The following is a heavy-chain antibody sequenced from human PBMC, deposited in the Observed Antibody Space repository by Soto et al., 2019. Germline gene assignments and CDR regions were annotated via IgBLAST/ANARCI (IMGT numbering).Heavy chain of an antibody. D-gene: IGHD3-10*01. Sequence: GGSLRLSCAASKFTFISYSMNWVRQAPGKGLEWVSSVSSSSNYIYYADSVKGRFTISRDNAKNSLYLQMNSLRAEDTAVYYCARDGSGTYYSPGFDPWGQGTLVTVSS. CDR2: VSSSSNYI. CDR1: KFTFISYS. CDR3: ARDGSGTYYSPGFDP. V-gene: IGHV3-21*01. J-gene: IGHJ5*02.